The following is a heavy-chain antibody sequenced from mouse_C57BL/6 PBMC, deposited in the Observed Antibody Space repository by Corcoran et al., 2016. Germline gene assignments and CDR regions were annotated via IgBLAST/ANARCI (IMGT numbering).Heavy chain of an antibody. D-gene: IGHD3-2*02. Sequence: QIQLVQSGPELKKPGETVKISCKASGYTFTTYGMSWVKQAPGKGLKWMGWINTYSGVPTYADDFKGRFAFSLETSASTAYLQINNLKNEDTATYFCAKEDSSGYSYWGQGTTLTVSS. CDR2: INTYSGVP. V-gene: IGHV9-3*01. CDR3: AKEDSSGYSY. CDR1: GYTFTTYG. J-gene: IGHJ2*01.